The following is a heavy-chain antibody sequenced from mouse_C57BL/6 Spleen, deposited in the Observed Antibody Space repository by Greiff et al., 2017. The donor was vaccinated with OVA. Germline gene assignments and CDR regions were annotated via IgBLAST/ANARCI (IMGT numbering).Heavy chain of an antibody. CDR3: ARYGDYSNYEAMDY. V-gene: IGHV1-69*01. Sequence: QVQLQQPGAELVMPGASVKLSCKASGYTFTSYWMHWVKQRPGQGLEWIGEIDPSDSYTNYNQKFKGKSTLTVDKSSSTAYMQLSSLTSEDSAVYYCARYGDYSNYEAMDYWGQGTSVTVSS. CDR2: IDPSDSYT. D-gene: IGHD2-5*01. J-gene: IGHJ4*01. CDR1: GYTFTSYW.